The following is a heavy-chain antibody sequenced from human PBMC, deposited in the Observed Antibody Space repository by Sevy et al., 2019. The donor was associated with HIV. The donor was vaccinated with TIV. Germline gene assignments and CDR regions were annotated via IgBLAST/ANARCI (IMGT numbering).Heavy chain of an antibody. J-gene: IGHJ6*02. CDR1: GLSATNNG. CDR3: AKDFTGFYGMDV. V-gene: IGHV3-30*18. CDR2: ISYDGINK. D-gene: IGHD3-9*01. Sequence: GGSLRLSCEVSGLSATNNGMHWVRQAPGKGLEWVAVISYDGINKYYGDSVKGRFIISRDRSKNTLYLQMNILRIEDTAVYYCAKDFTGFYGMDVWGQGTTVTVSS.